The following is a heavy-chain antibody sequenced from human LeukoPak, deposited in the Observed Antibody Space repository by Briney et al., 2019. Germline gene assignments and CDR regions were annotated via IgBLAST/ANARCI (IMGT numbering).Heavy chain of an antibody. CDR3: ATGQLELDY. CDR2: FDPEDGET. D-gene: IGHD1-1*01. V-gene: IGHV1-24*01. J-gene: IGHJ4*02. Sequence: ASVKVSCKASGYTFTGYYMHWVRQAPGKGLEWMGGFDPEDGETIYAQKFQGRVTMTEDTSTDTAYMELSSLRSEDTAVYYCATGQLELDYWGQGTLVTVSS. CDR1: GYTFTGYY.